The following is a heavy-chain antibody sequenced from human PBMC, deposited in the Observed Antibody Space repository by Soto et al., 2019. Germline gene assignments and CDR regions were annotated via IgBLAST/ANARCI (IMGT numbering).Heavy chain of an antibody. D-gene: IGHD3-3*01. J-gene: IGHJ6*03. CDR3: ARRYYDFWSGYGPGYYMDV. CDR2: IYYSGRT. CDR1: GGSISSSSYY. V-gene: IGHV4-39*01. Sequence: SETLSVTCTVSGGSISSSSYYWGWIRQPPGKGLEWIGSIYYSGRTYYNPSLKSRVTISVDTSKNQFSLKLSSVTAADTAVYYCARRYYDFWSGYGPGYYMDVWGKGTTVTVSS.